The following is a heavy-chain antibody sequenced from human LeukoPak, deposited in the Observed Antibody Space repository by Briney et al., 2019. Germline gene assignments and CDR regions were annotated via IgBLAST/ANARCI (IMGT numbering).Heavy chain of an antibody. V-gene: IGHV3-66*01. CDR2: FYSGDTT. Sequence: GGSLRLSCAASGFTLSNAWMSWVRQAPGKGLEWVSVFYSGDTTYYANSVRGRFTISRDNSNNMLYLQMNSLRADDTAVYYCARRLLTGYYEFWGQGTLVTVSS. CDR3: ARRLLTGYYEF. J-gene: IGHJ4*02. CDR1: GFTLSNAW. D-gene: IGHD3-9*01.